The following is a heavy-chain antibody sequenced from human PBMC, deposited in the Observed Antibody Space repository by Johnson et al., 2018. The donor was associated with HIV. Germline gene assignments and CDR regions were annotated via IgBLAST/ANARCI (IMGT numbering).Heavy chain of an antibody. CDR1: EFDVINHY. Sequence: VQLVESGGGVVQPGRSLRLSCGASEFDVINHYMNWVRQVPGKGLEWISLFATGGGTDYADSVKGRFTVSRDISNNTLYLQMNSLRAEDTALYYCAKGSKWEPRDAFDIWGQGTMVTVSS. CDR2: FATGGGT. V-gene: IGHV3-53*04. J-gene: IGHJ3*02. D-gene: IGHD1-26*01. CDR3: AKGSKWEPRDAFDI.